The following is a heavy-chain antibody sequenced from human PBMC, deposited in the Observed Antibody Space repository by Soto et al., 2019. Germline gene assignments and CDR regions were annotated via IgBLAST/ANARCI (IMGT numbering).Heavy chain of an antibody. CDR1: GGSISSGGYY. Sequence: SETLSLTCTVSGGSISSGGYYWSWIRQHPGKGLEWIGYIYYSGSTYYNPSLKSRVTISVDTSKNQFSLKLSSVTAADTAVYYCARDYGSGSYYNFDPWGQGTLVTVSS. D-gene: IGHD3-10*01. CDR2: IYYSGST. J-gene: IGHJ5*02. V-gene: IGHV4-31*03. CDR3: ARDYGSGSYYNFDP.